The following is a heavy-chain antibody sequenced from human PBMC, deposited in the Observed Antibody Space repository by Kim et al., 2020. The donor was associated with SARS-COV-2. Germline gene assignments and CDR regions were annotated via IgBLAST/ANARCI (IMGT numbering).Heavy chain of an antibody. CDR2: IYSGGSST. CDR1: GFTFSSYA. CDR3: AKDLVVGATDY. V-gene: IGHV3-23*03. J-gene: IGHJ4*02. Sequence: GGSLRLSCAASGFTFSSYAMSWVRQAPGKGLEWVSVIYSGGSSTYYADSVKGRFTISRDNSKNTLYLQMNSLRAEDTAVYYCAKDLVVGATDYWGQGTLVTVSS. D-gene: IGHD1-26*01.